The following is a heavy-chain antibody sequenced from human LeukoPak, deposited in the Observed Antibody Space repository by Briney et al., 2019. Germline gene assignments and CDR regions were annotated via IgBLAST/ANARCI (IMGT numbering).Heavy chain of an antibody. CDR1: GFSISNSA. J-gene: IGHJ4*02. CDR2: IVASSGST. CDR3: AKGAYDYIEMGYFDY. D-gene: IGHD5-12*01. V-gene: IGHV3-23*01. Sequence: PGGSLRLSCAASGFSISNSAMSWVRQAPGKGLEWVSLIVASSGSTFYADSVKGRSTISRDSSKNTLYLQMNSLRAEDMAVYYCAKGAYDYIEMGYFDYWGQGTLVTVSS.